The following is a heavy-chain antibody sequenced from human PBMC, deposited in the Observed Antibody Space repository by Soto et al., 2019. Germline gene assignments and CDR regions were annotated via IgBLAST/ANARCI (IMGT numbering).Heavy chain of an antibody. Sequence: QVRLQESGPGLVKPSGTLSLTCLVSGGSMSSPNWWTWVRQAPVKGLEWIAEIHHSGATNYSPSLKSRAVISIETSNKQFSLQLTSVTAADTAVYYCATGSPYYYGSGGMWDSWGRGALVTVSS. J-gene: IGHJ4*02. D-gene: IGHD3-10*01. CDR1: GGSMSSPNW. V-gene: IGHV4-4*02. CDR3: ATGSPYYYGSGGMWDS. CDR2: IHHSGAT.